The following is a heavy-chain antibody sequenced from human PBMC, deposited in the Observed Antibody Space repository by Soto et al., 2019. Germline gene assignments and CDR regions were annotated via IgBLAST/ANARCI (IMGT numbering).Heavy chain of an antibody. J-gene: IGHJ6*02. CDR1: GYTFTSYD. V-gene: IGHV1-8*01. CDR2: MNPNSGNT. CDR3: AREKTSYGMDV. Sequence: QVQLVQSGAEVKKPGASVKVSCKASGYTFTSYDINWVRQATGQGLEWMGWMNPNSGNTGYAQKFQGRVTMARNTSTGTAYMEMSSLESAATAVYYCAREKTSYGMDVWGQGTTVTVSS.